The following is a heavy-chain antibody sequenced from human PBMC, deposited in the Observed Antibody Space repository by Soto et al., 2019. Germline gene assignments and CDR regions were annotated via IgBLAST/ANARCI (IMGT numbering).Heavy chain of an antibody. D-gene: IGHD6-13*01. J-gene: IGHJ6*02. V-gene: IGHV4-61*01. CDR3: ARDRRGRADGFIYYYGMEV. CDR1: GESVGRGTNY. CDR2: IFDAATA. Sequence: QVQLQESGPGLMKPSGTLSLICSVSGESVGRGTNYWSWVRQAPGRGLEWNGYIFDAATAIYNPSFESRVSISLDAAKTPVSLKLTSVTAADTAIYSCARDRRGRADGFIYYYGMEVWGQGTSVTVPS.